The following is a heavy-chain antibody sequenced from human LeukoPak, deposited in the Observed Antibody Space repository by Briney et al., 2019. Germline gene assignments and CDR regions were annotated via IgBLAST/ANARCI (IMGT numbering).Heavy chain of an antibody. CDR3: ARDRSSGWHWFDP. V-gene: IGHV4-34*01. CDR2: INHSGST. J-gene: IGHJ5*02. CDR1: GGSFSGYY. D-gene: IGHD6-19*01. Sequence: SETLSLTCAVYGGSFSGYYWSWIRQPPGKGLEWIGEINHSGSTNYNPSLKSRVTISVDTSKKQFSLKLSSVTAADTAVYYCARDRSSGWHWFDPWGQGTLVTVSS.